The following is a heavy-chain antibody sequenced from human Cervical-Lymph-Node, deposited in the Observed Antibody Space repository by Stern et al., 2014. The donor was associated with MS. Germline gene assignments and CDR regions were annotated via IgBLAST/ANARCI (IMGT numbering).Heavy chain of an antibody. D-gene: IGHD1-1*01. J-gene: IGHJ4*02. Sequence: VQLVESGGGVIQPGGSLRLSYTASVFTVRRDYMTWVHQAPGKGLEWVSLIANVGSTFYTDSVKGRFTISRDDSKNTVYLHMTSLRAEDTAMYYCARDTSSPERSDWWGQGTLVTVSS. CDR1: VFTVRRDY. CDR3: ARDTSSPERSDW. V-gene: IGHV3-53*01. CDR2: IANVGST.